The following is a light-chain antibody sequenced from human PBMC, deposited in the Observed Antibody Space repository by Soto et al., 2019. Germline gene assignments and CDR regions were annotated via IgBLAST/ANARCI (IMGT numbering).Light chain of an antibody. CDR3: QQYGRSPFT. Sequence: EMVVTQSPGTLSLSPGERATLSCRASQSDTNAYLTWYQQKPGQAPRLLIYGASSRATGIPGRFSGSGSGTDFTLTISRLEPEDFAVYYCQQYGRSPFTFGPGTKVDIK. J-gene: IGKJ3*01. CDR2: GAS. V-gene: IGKV3-20*01. CDR1: QSDTNAY.